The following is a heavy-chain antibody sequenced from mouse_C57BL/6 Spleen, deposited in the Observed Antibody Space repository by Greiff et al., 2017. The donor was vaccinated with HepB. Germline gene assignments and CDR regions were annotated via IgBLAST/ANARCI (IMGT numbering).Heavy chain of an antibody. V-gene: IGHV1-63*01. CDR1: GYTFTNYW. Sequence: QVQLKESGAELVRPGTSVKMSCKASGYTFTNYWIGWAKQRPGHGLEWIGDIYPGGGYTNYNEKFKGKATLTADKSSSTAYMQFSSLTSEDSAIYYCARSGSGSSYENWGQGTTLTVSS. J-gene: IGHJ2*01. CDR2: IYPGGGYT. D-gene: IGHD1-1*01. CDR3: ARSGSGSSYEN.